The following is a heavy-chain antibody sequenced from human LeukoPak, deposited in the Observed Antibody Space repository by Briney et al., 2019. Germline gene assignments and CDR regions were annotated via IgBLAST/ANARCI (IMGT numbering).Heavy chain of an antibody. CDR1: GFTFSSSS. Sequence: GGSLRLSCAASGFTFSSSSMRWVRQAAGKGREWVAAVSDRGGSTYDAASVKGRFTISTDNSTNTLYLQMNSLRAEDTAVYYCTKDTSIGRYCTNGVCSPFDYWGQGTLVTVSS. V-gene: IGHV3-23*01. CDR3: TKDTSIGRYCTNGVCSPFDY. D-gene: IGHD2-8*01. CDR2: VSDRGGST. J-gene: IGHJ4*02.